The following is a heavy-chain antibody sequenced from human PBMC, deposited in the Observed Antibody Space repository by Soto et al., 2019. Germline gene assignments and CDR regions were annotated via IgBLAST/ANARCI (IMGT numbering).Heavy chain of an antibody. Sequence: GSLRLSCEASGFTLRNYAMTWIRQAPGKGLGWVSLISANDVGTYYAESVKTRFTISTDQSRNTVYLQMDSLRADDTAIYYCAKAKNDYNWDNRPPFDYWGQGTLVTVSS. CDR3: AKAKNDYNWDNRPPFDY. CDR2: ISANDVGT. D-gene: IGHD1-20*01. J-gene: IGHJ4*02. CDR1: GFTLRNYA. V-gene: IGHV3-23*01.